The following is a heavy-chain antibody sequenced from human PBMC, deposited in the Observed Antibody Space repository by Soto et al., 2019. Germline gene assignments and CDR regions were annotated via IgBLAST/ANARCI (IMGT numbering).Heavy chain of an antibody. J-gene: IGHJ5*02. D-gene: IGHD6-6*01. V-gene: IGHV3-23*01. CDR1: GFTFSSYA. CDR3: AKRPGSSSAGSWFDP. CDR2: TSGSGITT. Sequence: GGSLRLSCAASGFTFSSYAMSWVRQAPGKGLEWVSTTSGSGITTYYADSVKGRFTISRDNSKNTRYLQMNSLRAEDTAVYYCAKRPGSSSAGSWFDPWGQGTLVTVSS.